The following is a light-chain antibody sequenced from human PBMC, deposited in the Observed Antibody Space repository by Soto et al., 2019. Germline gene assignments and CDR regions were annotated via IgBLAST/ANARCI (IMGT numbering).Light chain of an antibody. V-gene: IGKV3-15*01. CDR3: QQYNNWPPWT. CDR1: QSISSK. J-gene: IGKJ1*01. Sequence: EIVMTQSPATLSVSPGERATLSCRASQSISSKLAWYQQKPGQAPRLLIYGASTRATGIPARFSGSGSGTEFTLTIRSLQSEDFAVYYCQQYNNWPPWTFGQGTKVEIK. CDR2: GAS.